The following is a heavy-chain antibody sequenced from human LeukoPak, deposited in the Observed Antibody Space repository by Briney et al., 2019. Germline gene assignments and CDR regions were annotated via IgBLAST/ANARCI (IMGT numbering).Heavy chain of an antibody. Sequence: GGSLRLSCAASGFAFSSYWMTWIRQAPGKGLEWVATIKQDGSEKYYVDSVKGRFTISRDNPKNSLNLQMNSLRAEDTAVYYCARGTYTFDYWGQGTLVTVSS. J-gene: IGHJ4*02. CDR1: GFAFSSYW. D-gene: IGHD1-1*01. CDR2: IKQDGSEK. V-gene: IGHV3-7*04. CDR3: ARGTYTFDY.